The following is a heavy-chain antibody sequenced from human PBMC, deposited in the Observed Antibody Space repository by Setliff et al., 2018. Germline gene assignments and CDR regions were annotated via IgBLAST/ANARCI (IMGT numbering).Heavy chain of an antibody. V-gene: IGHV4-39*07. Sequence: PSETLSLTCRVSGGSISSGNYYWGLIRQPPGKGLEWVGEINHSGSTNYNPSLKSRVTISIEASKNQFSLNLSSVTAADTAFYYCARPWYVAAAGHFDSWGQGSPVTVSS. D-gene: IGHD6-13*01. CDR1: GGSISSGNYY. J-gene: IGHJ4*02. CDR3: ARPWYVAAAGHFDS. CDR2: INHSGST.